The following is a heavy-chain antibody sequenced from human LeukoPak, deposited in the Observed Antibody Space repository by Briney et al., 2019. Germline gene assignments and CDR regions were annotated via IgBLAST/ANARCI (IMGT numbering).Heavy chain of an antibody. CDR1: GGSISSSSYY. J-gene: IGHJ3*02. D-gene: IGHD1-1*01. V-gene: IGHV4-39*01. CDR2: IYYSGST. Sequence: PSETLSLTCTVSGGSISSSSYYWGWIRQPPGNGLEWIGSIYYSGSTYYNPSLKSRVTISVDTSKNQFSLKLSSVTAADTAVYYCAKSWNAFDIWGQGTMVTVSS. CDR3: AKSWNAFDI.